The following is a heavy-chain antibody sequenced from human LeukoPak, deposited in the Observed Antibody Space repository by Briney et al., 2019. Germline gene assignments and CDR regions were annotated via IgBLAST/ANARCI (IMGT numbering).Heavy chain of an antibody. J-gene: IGHJ4*02. D-gene: IGHD3-16*02. Sequence: PGGSLRLSCAASGFTFSSYSMNWVRQAPGKGLEWVSSISSSSSYIYYADSVKGRFTISRDNSKNTLYLQMNSLRAEDTAVYYCAKEVQYDYVWGSYHIFDYWGQGTLVTVSS. CDR1: GFTFSSYS. CDR3: AKEVQYDYVWGSYHIFDY. V-gene: IGHV3-21*04. CDR2: ISSSSSYI.